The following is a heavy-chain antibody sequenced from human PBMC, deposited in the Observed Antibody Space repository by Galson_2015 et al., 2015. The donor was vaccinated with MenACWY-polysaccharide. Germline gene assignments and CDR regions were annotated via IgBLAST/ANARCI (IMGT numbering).Heavy chain of an antibody. V-gene: IGHV3-15*01. CDR1: GFTFNNAW. Sequence: SLRLSCAASGFTFNNAWMTWVRQAPGKGLEWIGHIKNRGDGGTTDYAAPVRGRFIISRDDSKNTVYLQMNSLKTEDTAVYYCTIPPGYYDRSPFDYWGQGTLVTVSS. CDR2: IKNRGDGGTT. D-gene: IGHD3-22*01. J-gene: IGHJ4*02. CDR3: TIPPGYYDRSPFDY.